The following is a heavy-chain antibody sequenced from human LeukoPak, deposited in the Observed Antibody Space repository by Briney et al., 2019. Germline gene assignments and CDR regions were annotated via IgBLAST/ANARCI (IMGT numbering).Heavy chain of an antibody. D-gene: IGHD2/OR15-2a*01. CDR3: ARYEESHDAFDI. J-gene: IGHJ3*02. Sequence: SVKVSCKASGYTFTYRYLHWVRQAPGQALEWMGWITPFNGNTNYAQTFQDRVTITRDRSMSTAYMELSSLRSEDTAMYYCARYEESHDAFDIWGQGTMVTVSS. CDR1: GYTFTYRY. V-gene: IGHV1-45*02. CDR2: ITPFNGNT.